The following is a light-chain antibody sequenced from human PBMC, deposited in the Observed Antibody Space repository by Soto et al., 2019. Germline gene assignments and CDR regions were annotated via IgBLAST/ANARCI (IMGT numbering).Light chain of an antibody. V-gene: IGKV3-15*01. J-gene: IGKJ1*01. Sequence: IMMKLTTATVPVVGRECGSLWSRASQYIGSAVAWYHQRSGQAPRLLIFDASIRVPTTPARFSGSVSGTEFTLTISSLESEDFAVYFCRQYGDRPRTFGQGTKVDIK. CDR1: QYIGSA. CDR2: DAS. CDR3: RQYGDRPRT.